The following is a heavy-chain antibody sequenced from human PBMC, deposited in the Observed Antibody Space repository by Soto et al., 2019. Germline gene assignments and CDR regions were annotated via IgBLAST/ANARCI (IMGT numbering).Heavy chain of an antibody. Sequence: EVQLVESGGGLVQPGRSLRLSCAASGFTFDDHAMHWVQQAPGEGLEWVSGISWNSGSIGYVDCVKGRFTISRDNAKNSLYLQMNSLRAEDTALYYCAKDRAVAGTGDFDYWGQGTLVTVSS. J-gene: IGHJ4*02. D-gene: IGHD6-19*01. CDR2: ISWNSGSI. CDR1: GFTFDDHA. V-gene: IGHV3-9*01. CDR3: AKDRAVAGTGDFDY.